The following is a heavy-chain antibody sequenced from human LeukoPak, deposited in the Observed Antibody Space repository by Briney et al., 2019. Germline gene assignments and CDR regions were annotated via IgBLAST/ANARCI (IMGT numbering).Heavy chain of an antibody. CDR1: GYTFTSYD. J-gene: IGHJ4*02. CDR3: ARGISSDGYNGC. D-gene: IGHD5-24*01. Sequence: ASVKVSCKASGYTFTSYDINWVQQATGQGLEWMGWMYPNSGNTGYAQKFQGRVTMTRNTSISTAYMELSSLRSEDTAVYYCARGISSDGYNGCWGQGTLVTVSS. CDR2: MYPNSGNT. V-gene: IGHV1-8*01.